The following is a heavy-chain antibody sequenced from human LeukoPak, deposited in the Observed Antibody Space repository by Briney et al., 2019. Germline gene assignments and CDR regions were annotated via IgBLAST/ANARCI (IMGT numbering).Heavy chain of an antibody. CDR3: ARGDSSGYYYNYYYYYMDV. Sequence: ASVKVSCKASGYTFTSHGISWVRQAPGQGLEWMGWISAYNGNTNYAQKLQGRVTMTTDTSTSTAYMELSSLRSEDTAVYYCARGDSSGYYYNYYYYYMDVWGKGTTVTVSS. CDR1: GYTFTSHG. CDR2: ISAYNGNT. V-gene: IGHV1-18*01. J-gene: IGHJ6*03. D-gene: IGHD3-22*01.